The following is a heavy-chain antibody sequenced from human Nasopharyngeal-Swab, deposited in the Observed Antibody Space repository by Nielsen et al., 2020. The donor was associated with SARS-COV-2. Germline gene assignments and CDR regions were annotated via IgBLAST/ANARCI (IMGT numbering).Heavy chain of an antibody. V-gene: IGHV1-3*01. CDR2: INVGKGNT. CDR3: ARDPSGWQWLGHDAFDI. Sequence: ASVKVSCKAYGDTFATYFMHWVRRAPGQGLEWMGWINVGKGNTEYSQKFQGRITITRDTSASTAYMEVNSLRSEDTAVYYCARDPSGWQWLGHDAFDIWGQGTMVTVSS. J-gene: IGHJ3*02. CDR1: GDTFATYF. D-gene: IGHD6-19*01.